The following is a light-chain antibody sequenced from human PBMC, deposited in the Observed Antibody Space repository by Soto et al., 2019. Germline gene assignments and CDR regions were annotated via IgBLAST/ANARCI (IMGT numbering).Light chain of an antibody. J-gene: IGKJ5*01. Sequence: VVSQSLLSLPATLGQAASISCRSSQGLVHSDQNTYLCLFRQRQGHSQRRLIHKVPARDSGDPDRFSGSGSGTDFTLKISRVEAEDVGVYYCMQGTHWTPITFGQGTRLEIK. CDR1: QGLVHSDQNTY. V-gene: IGKV2-30*02. CDR2: KVP. CDR3: MQGTHWTPIT.